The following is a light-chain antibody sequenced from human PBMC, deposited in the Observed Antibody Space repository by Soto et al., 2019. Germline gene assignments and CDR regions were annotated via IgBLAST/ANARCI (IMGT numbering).Light chain of an antibody. Sequence: EIVLTQSPGTLSLTPGERATLSCRASQSVSSNNLAWYQQRPGQAPRVVIYGASTRATGIPERFSGRGSGTDFTLTISRLEPEDFAVYYCQQYGRSPFTFGPGTKVDLK. J-gene: IGKJ3*01. V-gene: IGKV3-20*01. CDR1: QSVSSNN. CDR2: GAS. CDR3: QQYGRSPFT.